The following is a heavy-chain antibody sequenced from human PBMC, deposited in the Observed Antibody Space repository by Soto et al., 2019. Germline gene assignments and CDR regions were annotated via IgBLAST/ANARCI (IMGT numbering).Heavy chain of an antibody. CDR1: GYSFPSFW. CDR3: VKQHPLDSRAWHN. CDR2: IYPGDSET. D-gene: IGHD6-19*01. Sequence: PGESLKISCKVSGYSFPSFWIGWVRQMPGKGLEWLGSIYPGDSETRYSPSFQGEVTISADKSITTAYLHWSSLRASDTATYYCVKQHPLDSRAWHNWGQGTLVTV. V-gene: IGHV5-51*01. J-gene: IGHJ4*02.